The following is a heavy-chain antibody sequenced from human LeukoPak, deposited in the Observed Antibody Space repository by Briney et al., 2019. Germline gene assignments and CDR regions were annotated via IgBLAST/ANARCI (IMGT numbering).Heavy chain of an antibody. CDR1: GFTFSSYG. J-gene: IGHJ6*02. CDR3: ARDPYSSGWYFYYYYYGMDV. CDR2: IWYDGSNK. Sequence: PGGSLRLSCAASGFTFSSYGMHWVRQAPGKGLEWVAVIWYDGSNKYYADSVKGRFTISRDNSKNTLYLQMNSLRAEDTAVYYCARDPYSSGWYFYYYYYGMDVWGQGTTVTVSS. V-gene: IGHV3-33*01. D-gene: IGHD6-19*01.